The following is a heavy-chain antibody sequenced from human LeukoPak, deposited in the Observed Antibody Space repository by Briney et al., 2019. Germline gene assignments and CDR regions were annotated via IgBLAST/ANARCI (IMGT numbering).Heavy chain of an antibody. CDR2: ISWNSGSI. CDR3: AKSRYYYDSSGYYFDY. CDR1: GFTFDDYA. Sequence: PGGSLRLSCAASGFTFDDYAMHWVRQAPGKGLEWVSGISWNSGSIGYADSVKGRFTISRDNAKNSLYLQMNSLRAEDTALYYCAKSRYYYDSSGYYFDYWGQGTLVTVSS. D-gene: IGHD3-22*01. V-gene: IGHV3-9*01. J-gene: IGHJ4*02.